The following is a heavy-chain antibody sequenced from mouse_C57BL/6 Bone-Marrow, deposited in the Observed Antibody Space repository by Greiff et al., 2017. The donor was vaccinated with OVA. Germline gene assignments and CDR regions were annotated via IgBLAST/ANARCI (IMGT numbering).Heavy chain of an antibody. CDR2: IYPGGGYT. V-gene: IGHV1-63*01. CDR3: ARGTTVRNFDV. D-gene: IGHD1-1*01. Sequence: VQLVESGAELVRPGTSVKMSCKASGYTFTNYWIGWAKQRPGHGLEWIGDIYPGGGYTNYNEKFKGKATLTADKSSSTAYMQFSSLTSEDSAIYYCARGTTVRNFDVWGTGTTVTVSS. CDR1: GYTFTNYW. J-gene: IGHJ1*03.